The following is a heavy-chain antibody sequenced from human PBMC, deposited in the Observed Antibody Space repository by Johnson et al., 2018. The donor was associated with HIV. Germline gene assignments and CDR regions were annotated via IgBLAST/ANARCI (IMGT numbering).Heavy chain of an antibody. CDR1: GFTFSSYA. CDR3: AKGIAARTDAFDI. V-gene: IGHV3-30*04. J-gene: IGHJ3*02. D-gene: IGHD6-6*01. Sequence: VQLVESGGGVVQPGRSLRLSCAASGFTFSSYAMHWVRQAPGKGLEWVAVISYDGSNKYYADSVKGRFTISRDNAKNSLYLQMNSLRAEDTALYYCAKGIAARTDAFDIWGQGTMVTVSS. CDR2: ISYDGSNK.